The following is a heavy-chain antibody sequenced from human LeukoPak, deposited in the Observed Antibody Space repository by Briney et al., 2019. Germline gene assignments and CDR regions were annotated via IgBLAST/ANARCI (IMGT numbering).Heavy chain of an antibody. CDR2: ISSSSSYI. CDR3: ARGGAFDILTGPDY. CDR1: GFTFSSYS. Sequence: PGGSLRLSCAASGFTFSSYSMNWVRQAPGKGLEWVSSISSSSSYIYYADSVKGRFTISRDNAKNSLYLQMNSLRAEDTAVYYCARGGAFDILTGPDYWGQGTLVTVSS. V-gene: IGHV3-21*01. D-gene: IGHD3-9*01. J-gene: IGHJ4*02.